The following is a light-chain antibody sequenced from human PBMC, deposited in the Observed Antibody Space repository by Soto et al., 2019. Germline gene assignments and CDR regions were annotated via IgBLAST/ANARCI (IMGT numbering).Light chain of an antibody. CDR1: SSDVGGYNY. Sequence: QSALTQPASVSGSPGQSITIYCTGTSSDVGGYNYVSWYQHHAGKAPRLMIYASSNRPSGVSHRFSGSRSGNTASLTISGLQAEDEADYYCSSYTSGTTLYVFGTGTQLTVL. V-gene: IGLV2-14*01. J-gene: IGLJ1*01. CDR3: SSYTSGTTLYV. CDR2: ASS.